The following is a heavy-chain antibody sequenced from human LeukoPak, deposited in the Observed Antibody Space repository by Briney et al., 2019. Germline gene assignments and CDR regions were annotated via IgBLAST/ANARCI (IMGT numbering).Heavy chain of an antibody. V-gene: IGHV3-30*02. CDR2: IRFNGTTK. CDR1: GVNFINYG. Sequence: GGSLRLSCVASGVNFINYGMHWVRQAPGKGLEWVAFIRFNGTTKVYGDSVEGRFTISRDNSKNTLNLQMNRLRAEDTAVYYCAKTGMGHDAFDIWGQGTMVTVSS. CDR3: AKTGMGHDAFDI. J-gene: IGHJ3*02. D-gene: IGHD1-26*01.